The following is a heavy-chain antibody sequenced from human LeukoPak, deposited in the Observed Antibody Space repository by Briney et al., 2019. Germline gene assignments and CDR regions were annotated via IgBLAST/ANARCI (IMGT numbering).Heavy chain of an antibody. CDR3: AKDRLLGGMTSVFDY. V-gene: IGHV3-9*01. CDR1: GFTFDDYA. D-gene: IGHD4-23*01. J-gene: IGHJ4*02. CDR2: ISWNSGSI. Sequence: GGSLRLSCAASGFTFDDYAMHWVRQAPGKGLEWVSGISWNSGSIGYADSVKGRCTSSRDNAKNSLYLQMNSLRAEDTALYYCAKDRLLGGMTSVFDYWGQGTLVTVSS.